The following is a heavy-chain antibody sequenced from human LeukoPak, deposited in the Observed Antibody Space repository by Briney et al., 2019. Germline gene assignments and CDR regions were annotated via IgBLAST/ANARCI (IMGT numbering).Heavy chain of an antibody. Sequence: SETLSLTCTVSGGSISNYYWNWIRQPPGKGLEWIGYIYYSGTTNYNPSLKSRVTISVDTSKNQFSLKLSSVTAADTAVYYCATLNCSGGSCYPDYWGQGTLVTVSS. CDR1: GGSISNYY. CDR2: IYYSGTT. J-gene: IGHJ4*02. CDR3: ATLNCSGGSCYPDY. D-gene: IGHD2-15*01. V-gene: IGHV4-59*12.